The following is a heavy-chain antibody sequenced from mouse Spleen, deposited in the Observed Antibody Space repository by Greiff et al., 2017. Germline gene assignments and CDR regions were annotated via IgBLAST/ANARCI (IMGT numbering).Heavy chain of an antibody. CDR1: GYTFTSYW. J-gene: IGHJ4*01. D-gene: IGHD1-2*01. V-gene: IGHV1-52*01. CDR3: ARGITTASYAMDY. Sequence: VQLQQPGAELVRPGSSVKLSCKASGYTFTSYWMHWVKQRPIQGLEWIGNIDPSDSETHYNQKFKDKATLTVDKSSSTAYMQLSSLTSEDSAVYYCARGITTASYAMDYWGQGTSVTVSS. CDR2: IDPSDSET.